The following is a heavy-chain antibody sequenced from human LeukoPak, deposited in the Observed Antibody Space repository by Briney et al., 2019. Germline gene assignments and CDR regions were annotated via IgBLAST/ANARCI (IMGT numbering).Heavy chain of an antibody. Sequence: SETLSLTCTVSGVSISTFYWGWIRHPPGQGLGWMGYIFYSGSTNYTPSLKSRVTISLDTSKNQFSLKLSSVTAADTAVYYCARYSSGWSFYFDYWGQGTLVTVSS. J-gene: IGHJ4*02. V-gene: IGHV4-59*08. CDR2: IFYSGST. CDR1: GVSISTFY. D-gene: IGHD6-19*01. CDR3: ARYSSGWSFYFDY.